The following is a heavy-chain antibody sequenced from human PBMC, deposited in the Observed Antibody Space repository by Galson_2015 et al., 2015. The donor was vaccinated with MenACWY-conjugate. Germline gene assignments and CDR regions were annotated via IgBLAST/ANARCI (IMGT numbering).Heavy chain of an antibody. D-gene: IGHD6-6*01. CDR2: IYSGGDT. Sequence: SLRLSCATSAFSVGSNYMSWVRQAPGKGLEWVSTIYSGGDTYYADSVKGRFTISRDNSKNTLYLQMNYLRAEDTAVYYCARVGGSSLAPFDYWGQGTLVTVSS. CDR1: AFSVGSNY. V-gene: IGHV3-53*01. CDR3: ARVGGSSLAPFDY. J-gene: IGHJ4*02.